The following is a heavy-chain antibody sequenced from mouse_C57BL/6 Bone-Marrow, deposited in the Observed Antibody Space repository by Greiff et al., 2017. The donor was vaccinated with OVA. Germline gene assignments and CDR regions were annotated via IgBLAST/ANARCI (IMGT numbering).Heavy chain of an antibody. CDR3: ARKDYRTWFAY. Sequence: VQLQQSGAELVKPGASVKLSCKASGYTFTSYWMQWVKQRPGQGLEWIGEIDPSDSYTNYNQKFKGKATLTVDTSSSTAYMQLSSLTSEDSAVYYCARKDYRTWFAYWGQGTLVTVSA. J-gene: IGHJ3*01. CDR2: IDPSDSYT. V-gene: IGHV1-50*01. CDR1: GYTFTSYW. D-gene: IGHD2-4*01.